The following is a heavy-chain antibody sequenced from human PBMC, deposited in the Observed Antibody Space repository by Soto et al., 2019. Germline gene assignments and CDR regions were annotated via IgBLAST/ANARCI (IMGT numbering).Heavy chain of an antibody. CDR3: AKNLYGYYVNPDS. CDR1: GASISGFY. CDR2: IYATGTT. J-gene: IGHJ3*01. Sequence: PSETLSHTCTVSGASISGFYWSWIRKSAGKGLEWIGRIYATGTTDYNPSLKSRVMMSVDTSKKQFSLKLRSVTAADTAVYFCAKNLYGYYVNPDSWGKGTMGTV. D-gene: IGHD3-3*01. V-gene: IGHV4-4*07.